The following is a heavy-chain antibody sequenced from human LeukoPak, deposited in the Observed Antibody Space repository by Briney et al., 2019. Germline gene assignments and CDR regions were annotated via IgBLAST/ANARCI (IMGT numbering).Heavy chain of an antibody. CDR1: GGSFGGYY. CDR3: ARRSRYYYDSSGPSYFDY. J-gene: IGHJ4*02. V-gene: IGHV4-34*01. Sequence: SETLSLTCAVYGGSFGGYYWSWIRQPPGKGLEWIGEINHSGSTNYNPSLKSRVTISVDTSKNQFSLKLSSVTAADTAVYYCARRSRYYYDSSGPSYFDYWGQGTLVTVSS. D-gene: IGHD3-22*01. CDR2: INHSGST.